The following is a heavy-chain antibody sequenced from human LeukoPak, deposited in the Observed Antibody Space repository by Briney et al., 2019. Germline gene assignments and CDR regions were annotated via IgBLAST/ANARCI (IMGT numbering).Heavy chain of an antibody. CDR3: ARPYYDSSAPPYDY. CDR2: ISAYNGNT. CDR1: GYTFTSYG. D-gene: IGHD3-22*01. V-gene: IGHV1-18*01. Sequence: DSVEVSCKASGYTFTSYGISWVRQAPGQGLEWMGWISAYNGNTNYAQKLQGRVTMTTDTSTSTAYMELRSLRSYDTAVYYCARPYYDSSAPPYDYWGQGTLVTVSS. J-gene: IGHJ4*02.